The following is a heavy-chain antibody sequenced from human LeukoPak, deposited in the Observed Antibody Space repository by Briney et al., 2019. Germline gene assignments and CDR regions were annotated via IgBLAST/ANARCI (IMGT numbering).Heavy chain of an antibody. CDR1: GASISSSSYY. CDR2: IHYSGST. D-gene: IGHD3-10*01. V-gene: IGHV4-39*07. CDR3: ARGGRFSES. Sequence: SETLSLTCTVSGASISSSSYYWGWIRQPPGKGPEWIGSIHYSGSTNYNPSLKSRVTISVETSKNQFSLKLSSVTAADTAVYYCARGGRFSESWGQGTLVTVSS. J-gene: IGHJ4*02.